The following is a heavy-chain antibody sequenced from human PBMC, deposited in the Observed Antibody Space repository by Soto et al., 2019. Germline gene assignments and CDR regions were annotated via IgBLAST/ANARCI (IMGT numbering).Heavy chain of an antibody. J-gene: IGHJ4*01. Sequence: VGSLRLSCAASGFTFDSPYSHGMSWVRQSPGKGPEWVSTISSNGANTHYAESVKGRFTISKDASRNTVHLHMNSLRAEDTATYFCVSWVSAHFDYWGHGTPGTVSA. CDR3: VSWVSAHFDY. CDR2: ISSNGANT. V-gene: IGHV3-23*01. D-gene: IGHD2-8*01. CDR1: GFTFDSPYSHG.